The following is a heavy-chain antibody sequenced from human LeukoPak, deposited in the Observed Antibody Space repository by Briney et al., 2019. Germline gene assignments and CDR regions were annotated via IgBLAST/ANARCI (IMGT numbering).Heavy chain of an antibody. Sequence: GGSLRLSCAPSGFTFDRYTIHWVRQAPGKGLEWVSLAGWAGGTTYYSDSVRGRFTISRDSGKNSVYLQMNSLTTDDTAFYFCAKELETMFFDYWGQGALVTVSS. J-gene: IGHJ4*02. CDR1: GFTFDRYT. D-gene: IGHD3-10*02. V-gene: IGHV3-43*01. CDR2: AGWAGGTT. CDR3: AKELETMFFDY.